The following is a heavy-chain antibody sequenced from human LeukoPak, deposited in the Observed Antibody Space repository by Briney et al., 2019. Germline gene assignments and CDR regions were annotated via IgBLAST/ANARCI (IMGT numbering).Heavy chain of an antibody. Sequence: PGGSLRLSCAASGFTFSGYGMHWVRQAPGKGLEWVSSISSSSSYIYYADSVKGRFTISRDNAKNSLYLQMNSLRAEDTAVYYCARDDLSKGVVITNPIDYWGQGTLVTVSS. CDR3: ARDDLSKGVVITNPIDY. D-gene: IGHD3-3*01. CDR2: ISSSSSYI. CDR1: GFTFSGYG. J-gene: IGHJ4*02. V-gene: IGHV3-21*01.